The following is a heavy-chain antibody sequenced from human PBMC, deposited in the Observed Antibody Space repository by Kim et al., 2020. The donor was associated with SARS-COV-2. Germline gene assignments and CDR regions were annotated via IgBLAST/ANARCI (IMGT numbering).Heavy chain of an antibody. D-gene: IGHD2-15*01. V-gene: IGHV3-30*18. CDR1: GFTFSSYG. J-gene: IGHJ4*02. Sequence: GGSLRLSCAASGFTFSSYGMHWVRQAPGKGLEWVAVISYDGSNKYYADSVKGRFTISRDNSKNTLYLQMSRLRAEDTAVYYCAKDMGYGGNPLFCDYWGQGTLVNVSS. CDR2: ISYDGSNK. CDR3: AKDMGYGGNPLFCDY.